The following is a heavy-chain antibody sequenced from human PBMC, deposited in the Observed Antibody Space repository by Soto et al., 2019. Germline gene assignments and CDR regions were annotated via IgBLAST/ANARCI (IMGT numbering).Heavy chain of an antibody. CDR2: ISAYNGNT. J-gene: IGHJ6*02. CDR1: GYTFTSYG. Sequence: ASVKVSCKASGYTFTSYGISWVRQAPGQGLEWMGWISAYNGNTNYAQKLQGRVTMTTDTSTSTAYMELRSLRSDDTAVYYCARYYDFWSGYSIEYYYGMDVWGQGTTVTVSS. CDR3: ARYYDFWSGYSIEYYYGMDV. V-gene: IGHV1-18*04. D-gene: IGHD3-3*01.